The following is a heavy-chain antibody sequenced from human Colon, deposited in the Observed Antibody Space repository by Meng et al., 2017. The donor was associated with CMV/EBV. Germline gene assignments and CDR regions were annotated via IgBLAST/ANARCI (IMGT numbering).Heavy chain of an antibody. Sequence: SETLSLTCAISGDSVSTNSAAWHWLRQSPSRGLEWLGRAYYRSKWYYDYTVSVKSRMTINPDTSKNQFSLQLNSVTPDDTAVYFCARGRHNDGNYYVFDFWGQGSLVTV. J-gene: IGHJ4*02. CDR3: ARGRHNDGNYYVFDF. D-gene: IGHD3-10*02. CDR2: AYYRSKWYY. CDR1: GDSVSTNSAA. V-gene: IGHV6-1*01.